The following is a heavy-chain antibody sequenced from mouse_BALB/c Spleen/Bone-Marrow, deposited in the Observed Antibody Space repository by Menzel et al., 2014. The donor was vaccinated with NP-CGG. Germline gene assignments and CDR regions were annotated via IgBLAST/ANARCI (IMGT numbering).Heavy chain of an antibody. Sequence: EVKLVESGGGLVQPGGSLKLSCATSGLTFSDYYMYWVRQTPEKRLEWVAYITKGGGSTYYPDIVKGRFTISRDNAKNTLYLQMSRLKSEDTAMYYCARQLAYAMDYWGQGTSVTVSS. CDR3: ARQLAYAMDY. J-gene: IGHJ4*01. CDR1: GLTFSDYY. D-gene: IGHD4-1*01. V-gene: IGHV5-12*02. CDR2: ITKGGGST.